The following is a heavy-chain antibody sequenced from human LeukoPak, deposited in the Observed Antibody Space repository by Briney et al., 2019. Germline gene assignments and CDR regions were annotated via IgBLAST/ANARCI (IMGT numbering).Heavy chain of an antibody. CDR3: AREGGYFDWFLDY. CDR1: GYTFTSYD. CDR2: MNPNSGNT. V-gene: IGHV1-8*01. D-gene: IGHD3-9*01. Sequence: GASVKVSCKASGYTFTSYDINWVRQATGQGLEWMGWMNPNSGNTGYAQKFQGRVTMTRNTSISTAYMELRSLRSDDTAVYYCAREGGYFDWFLDYWGQGTLVTVSS. J-gene: IGHJ4*02.